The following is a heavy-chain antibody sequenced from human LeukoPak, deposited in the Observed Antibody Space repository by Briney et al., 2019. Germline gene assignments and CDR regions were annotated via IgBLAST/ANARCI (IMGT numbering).Heavy chain of an antibody. V-gene: IGHV4-59*11. CDR2: ISHTGST. J-gene: IGHJ3*02. CDR3: ARDQISINALDI. D-gene: IGHD3-10*01. CDR1: GASINGHY. Sequence: SETLSLTCTVSGASINGHYWSWVRQSPEKGLEWIGYISHTGSTNYNPFLKSRVTMSVDTSKKQFSLKLSSVTAADTAIYYGARDQISINALDIWGQGTLVTVSS.